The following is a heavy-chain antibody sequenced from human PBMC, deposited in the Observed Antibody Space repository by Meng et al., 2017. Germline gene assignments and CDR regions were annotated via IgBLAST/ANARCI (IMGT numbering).Heavy chain of an antibody. V-gene: IGHV4-30-2*01. Sequence: QLQLQDCGSGLVKPSQTLSPTCAVSGGSVSSGGYSWNWIRQPPGKGLEWIGYIFHSGTTYYNPSLESRVTISIDTSKNQFSLKVTSATAADTAVYYCARGYGGLDYWGQGTLVTVSS. CDR1: GGSVSSGGYS. CDR3: ARGYGGLDY. CDR2: IFHSGTT. J-gene: IGHJ4*02. D-gene: IGHD3-10*01.